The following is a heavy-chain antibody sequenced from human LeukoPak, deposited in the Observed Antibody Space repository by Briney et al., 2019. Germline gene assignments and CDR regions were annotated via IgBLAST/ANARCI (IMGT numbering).Heavy chain of an antibody. CDR3: ARLGTLTTVTTRSWFDP. D-gene: IGHD4-11*01. J-gene: IGHJ5*02. CDR1: GGSISSYY. CDR2: NYYSGST. V-gene: IGHV4-59*01. Sequence: KPSEALSLTCTVSGGSISSYYWSWIRQPPGKGLECIGYNYYSGSTNYNPSLKSRVTISVDTSKNQFSLKLSSVTAADTAVYYCARLGTLTTVTTRSWFDPWGQGTLVTVSS.